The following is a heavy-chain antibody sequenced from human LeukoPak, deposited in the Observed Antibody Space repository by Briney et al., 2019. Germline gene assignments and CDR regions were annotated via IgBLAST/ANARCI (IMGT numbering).Heavy chain of an antibody. CDR3: AKVHPFSYSSGWFFDY. Sequence: GGSLRLSCAASGFTFSSYAMSWVRQAPGKGLEWVSAISGSGGSTYYADSVKGRFTISRDNSKNTLYLQMNSLRAEDTAVYYCAKVHPFSYSSGWFFDYWGQGTLVTVSS. CDR2: ISGSGGST. J-gene: IGHJ4*02. D-gene: IGHD6-19*01. CDR1: GFTFSSYA. V-gene: IGHV3-23*01.